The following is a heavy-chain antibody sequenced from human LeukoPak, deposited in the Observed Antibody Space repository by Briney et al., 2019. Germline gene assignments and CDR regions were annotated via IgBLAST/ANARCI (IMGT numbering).Heavy chain of an antibody. V-gene: IGHV1-2*02. CDR2: INPNSGGT. J-gene: IGHJ5*02. CDR1: GYTFTGYY. CDR3: VKDRRNPYRPEGPFDP. Sequence: GASVKVSCKASGYTFTGYYMHWVRQAPGQGLEWMGWINPNSGGTNYAQKFQGRVTMTRDTSISTAYMELSRLRSDDTALYYCVKDRRNPYRPEGPFDPWGQGTLVTVSS. D-gene: IGHD1-14*01.